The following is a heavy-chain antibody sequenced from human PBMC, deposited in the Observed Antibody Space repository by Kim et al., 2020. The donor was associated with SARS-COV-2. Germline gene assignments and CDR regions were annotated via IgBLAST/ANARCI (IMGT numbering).Heavy chain of an antibody. CDR2: TYYRSKWYN. D-gene: IGHD1-26*01. V-gene: IGHV6-1*01. CDR1: GDSVSSNSAA. J-gene: IGHJ6*02. Sequence: SQTLSLTCAISGDSVSSNSAAWNWIRQSPSRGLEWLGRTYYRSKWYNDYAVSVKSRITINPDTSKNQFSLQLNSVTPEDTAVYYCARVGSVRYSGSYGVDYYGMDVWGQGTPVTVSS. CDR3: ARVGSVRYSGSYGVDYYGMDV.